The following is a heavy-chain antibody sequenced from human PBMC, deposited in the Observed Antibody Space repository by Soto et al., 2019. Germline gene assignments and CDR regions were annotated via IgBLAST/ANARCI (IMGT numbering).Heavy chain of an antibody. CDR3: ASGGDSSGYYHNWFDP. D-gene: IGHD3-22*01. CDR2: INPNSGGT. V-gene: IGHV1-2*04. J-gene: IGHJ5*02. Sequence: ASVKVSCKASGYTFTGYYMHWVRQAPGQGLEWMGWINPNSGGTNYAQKFQGWVTMTRDTSTSTAYMELRSLRSDDTAEYYCASGGDSSGYYHNWFDPWGQGTLVTVSS. CDR1: GYTFTGYY.